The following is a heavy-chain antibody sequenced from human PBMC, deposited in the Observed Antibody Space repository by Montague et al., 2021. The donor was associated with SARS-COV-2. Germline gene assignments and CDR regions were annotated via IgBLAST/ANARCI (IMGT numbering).Heavy chain of an antibody. Sequence: SETLSLTCSVSGGSISGYYWSWVRQAAGKRLEWIGRIFVGASTDYNPSFRSRFSLPGDKSKNQFSLKVTSVTAADTAIYYCARGMAPEERWFDSWGHGMLVTVSS. CDR1: GGSISGYY. CDR2: IFVGAST. D-gene: IGHD1-1*01. CDR3: ARGMAPEERWFDS. J-gene: IGHJ5*01. V-gene: IGHV4-4*07.